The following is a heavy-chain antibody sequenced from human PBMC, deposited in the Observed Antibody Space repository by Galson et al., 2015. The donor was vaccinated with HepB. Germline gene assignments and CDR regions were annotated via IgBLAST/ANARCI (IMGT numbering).Heavy chain of an antibody. CDR3: ARANYDFWGRPGPFDY. V-gene: IGHV1-2*04. D-gene: IGHD3-3*01. Sequence: QSGAEVKKPGASVKVSCKASGYTFTGYYMRWVRQAPGQGLEWMGWINPNSGGTNYAQKFQGWVTMTRDTSISTAYMELSRLRSDDTAVYYCARANYDFWGRPGPFDYWGQGTLVTVSS. CDR1: GYTFTGYY. J-gene: IGHJ4*02. CDR2: INPNSGGT.